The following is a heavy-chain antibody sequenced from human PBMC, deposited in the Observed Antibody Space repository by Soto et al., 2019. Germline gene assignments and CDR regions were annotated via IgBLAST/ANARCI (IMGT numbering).Heavy chain of an antibody. CDR3: VGCSLDYANFCNCCDP. V-gene: IGHV4-39*01. Sequence: SETLSLTCTVSGDSISSSNYYWGWIRQPPGEGLEWIGSIYYSGSTYYNPSLKSRVTIPVDTSKNQFSLTLRSVTAADSAVYYCVGCSLDYANFCNCCDPSGQGTLVTVSS. CDR1: GDSISSSNYY. J-gene: IGHJ5*02. CDR2: IYYSGST. D-gene: IGHD4-17*01.